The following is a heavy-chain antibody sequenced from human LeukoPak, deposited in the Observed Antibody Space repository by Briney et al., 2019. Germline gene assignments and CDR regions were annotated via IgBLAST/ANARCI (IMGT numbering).Heavy chain of an antibody. Sequence: PGGSLRLSCAASGFTFSSYWMSWVRQAPGKGLEWVANIRQDGSEKKYVDSVKGRFTISRDNAKNSLYLQMNSLRAEDTAVYYCARDSLRGSYRFFDYWGQGTLVTVSS. D-gene: IGHD3-16*02. CDR2: IRQDGSEK. V-gene: IGHV3-7*01. CDR3: ARDSLRGSYRFFDY. J-gene: IGHJ4*02. CDR1: GFTFSSYW.